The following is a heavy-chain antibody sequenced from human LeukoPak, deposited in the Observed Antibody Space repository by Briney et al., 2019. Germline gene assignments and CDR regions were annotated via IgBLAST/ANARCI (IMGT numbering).Heavy chain of an antibody. V-gene: IGHV3-7*04. CDR3: AGGALDY. CDR1: GFTFSDYW. CDR2: ISQDGREQ. J-gene: IGHJ4*02. Sequence: PGGSLRLSCAASGFTFSDYWMSWVRQAPGQGLEWVAKISQDGREQRFVDSVKGRFTISRDNAKNSLSLQMDSLRAEDTAVYYCAGGALDYWGPGTLVTVSS.